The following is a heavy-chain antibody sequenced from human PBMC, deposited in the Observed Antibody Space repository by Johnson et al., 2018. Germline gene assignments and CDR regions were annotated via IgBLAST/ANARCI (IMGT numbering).Heavy chain of an antibody. V-gene: IGHV3-30*03. CDR3: ARGGYEDSSGYYGVAFDI. D-gene: IGHD3-22*01. J-gene: IGHJ3*02. Sequence: QVQLVESGGGVVQPGRSLRLSCAASGFTFSSYGMHWVRQAPGKGLEWVAVISYDGSNQYYADSVTGRFTISRDNSKNTLYLQMNSLRAEETAVYDCARGGYEDSSGYYGVAFDIWGQGTMVTVSS. CDR2: ISYDGSNQ. CDR1: GFTFSSYG.